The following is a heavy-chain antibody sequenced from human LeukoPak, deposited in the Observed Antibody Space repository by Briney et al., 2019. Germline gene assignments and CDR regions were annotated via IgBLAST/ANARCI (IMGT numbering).Heavy chain of an antibody. Sequence: SETLSLTCAVYGGSFSGYYWSWIRQPPGKGLEWIGEINHSGSTNYNPSLKSRVTISVDTSKNQFSLKLSSVTAADTAVYYCARLRYYYGSGLLDYWGQGTLVTVSS. CDR2: INHSGST. CDR3: ARLRYYYGSGLLDY. J-gene: IGHJ4*02. D-gene: IGHD3-10*01. CDR1: GGSFSGYY. V-gene: IGHV4-34*01.